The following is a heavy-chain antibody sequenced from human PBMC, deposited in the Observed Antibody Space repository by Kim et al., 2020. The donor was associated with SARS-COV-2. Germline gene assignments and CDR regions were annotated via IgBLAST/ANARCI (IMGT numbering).Heavy chain of an antibody. J-gene: IGHJ4*02. CDR3: ARGYSSGNDY. CDR2: ST. Sequence: STNYNPSLKSRVTISVDTSKNQFSLKLSSVTAADTAVYYCARGYSSGNDYWGQGTLVTVSS. D-gene: IGHD6-19*01. V-gene: IGHV4-34*01.